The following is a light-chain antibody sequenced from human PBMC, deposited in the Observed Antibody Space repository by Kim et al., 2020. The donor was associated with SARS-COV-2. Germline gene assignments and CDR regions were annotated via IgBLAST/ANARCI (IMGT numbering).Light chain of an antibody. V-gene: IGLV7-46*01. CDR2: DTR. Sequence: PGGPVTLTCGSSTGTVTSNRFPCWFQQKPGQAPRTLIYDTRNKHAWTPARFSGSLLGGNAALTLSGAQPEDEAEYYCLLSYSGAWVFGGGTQLTVL. J-gene: IGLJ3*02. CDR3: LLSYSGAWV. CDR1: TGTVTSNRF.